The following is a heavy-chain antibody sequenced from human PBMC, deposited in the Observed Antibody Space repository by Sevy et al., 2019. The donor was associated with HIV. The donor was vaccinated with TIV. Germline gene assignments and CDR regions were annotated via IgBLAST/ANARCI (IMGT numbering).Heavy chain of an antibody. CDR1: AYTFTTHW. J-gene: IGHJ4*02. V-gene: IGHV5-51*01. Sequence: GESLKISCKGSAYTFTTHWIGWVRQMPGEGLEWMGIMSPGDSDPRYSPSFQGQVTMSVDKSVSTAYLQWHSLETSDTAIYYCARLDSYSIGWSPRYYFDYWGQGTLVTVSS. CDR2: MSPGDSDP. D-gene: IGHD6-19*01. CDR3: ARLDSYSIGWSPRYYFDY.